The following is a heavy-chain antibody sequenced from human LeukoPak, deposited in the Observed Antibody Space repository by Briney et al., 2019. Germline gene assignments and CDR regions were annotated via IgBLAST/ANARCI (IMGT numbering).Heavy chain of an antibody. D-gene: IGHD3-16*01. V-gene: IGHV3-74*01. J-gene: IGHJ4*02. CDR1: GFTFSDHW. CDR3: VRGVGGSSYLDY. CDR2: IKTDGSWT. Sequence: GGSLRLSCAASGFTFSDHWMHWVRHVPGKGLVWVSRIKTDGSWTNDADSVKGRFTISRDNAENTLYLQMNSLRVEDTAVYYCVRGVGGSSYLDYWGQGALVTVSS.